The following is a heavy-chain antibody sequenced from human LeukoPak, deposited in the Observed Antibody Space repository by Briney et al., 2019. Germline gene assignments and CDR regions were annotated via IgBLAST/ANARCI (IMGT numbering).Heavy chain of an antibody. V-gene: IGHV4-34*01. Sequence: SETLSLTCAVYGGSFSGYYWSWIRQPPGKGLEWIGEINHSGSTNYNPSLKSRVTISVDTSKNQFSLKLSSVTAADTAVYYCASGKPYPDYYDSSGYVGGPKYYFDYWGQGTLVTVSS. CDR3: ASGKPYPDYYDSSGYVGGPKYYFDY. CDR1: GGSFSGYY. D-gene: IGHD3-22*01. CDR2: INHSGST. J-gene: IGHJ4*02.